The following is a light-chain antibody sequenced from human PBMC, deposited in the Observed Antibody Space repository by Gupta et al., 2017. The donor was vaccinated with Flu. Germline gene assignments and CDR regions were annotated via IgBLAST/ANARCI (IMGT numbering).Light chain of an antibody. Sequence: DIQLTQSPSFLSASVGDRVTITCRASQDISRYLAWYQQKPGKAPKLLIFVASTLQSGVPSRFSGSGSGTEFTLTITSLQPEDFATYFCQHLNSFLFPFGPGTKVDLK. V-gene: IGKV1-9*01. CDR2: VAS. CDR3: QHLNSFLFP. J-gene: IGKJ3*01. CDR1: QDISRY.